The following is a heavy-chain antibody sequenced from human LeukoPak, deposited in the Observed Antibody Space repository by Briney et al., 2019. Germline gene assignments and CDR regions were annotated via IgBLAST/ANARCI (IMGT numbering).Heavy chain of an antibody. V-gene: IGHV3-30*04. CDR2: VSDDGNNI. J-gene: IGHJ5*02. D-gene: IGHD4-17*01. CDR3: AKGSYGPSNNWFDP. Sequence: GGSLRLSCAASGFTFSNYPMHWVRQAPGKGLEWVADVSDDGNNIYYADSVKGRFTISKDNSKNTLYLQMNSLRAEDTAVYYCAKGSYGPSNNWFDPWGEGTLVTVSS. CDR1: GFTFSNYP.